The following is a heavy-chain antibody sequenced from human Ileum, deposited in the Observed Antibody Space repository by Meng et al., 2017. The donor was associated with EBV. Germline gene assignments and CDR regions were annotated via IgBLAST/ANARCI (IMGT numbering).Heavy chain of an antibody. CDR2: INAGNGNT. Sequence: QVQTVESGAEVKKPGDSGKVSCKASGYTFTSYAMHWVRQAPGQRLEWMGWINAGNGNTKYSQKFQGRVTITRDTSASTAYMELSSLRSEDTAVYYCARDYDILTGYYNVMGWFDPWGQGTLVTVSS. V-gene: IGHV1-3*01. D-gene: IGHD3-9*01. CDR1: GYTFTSYA. CDR3: ARDYDILTGYYNVMGWFDP. J-gene: IGHJ5*02.